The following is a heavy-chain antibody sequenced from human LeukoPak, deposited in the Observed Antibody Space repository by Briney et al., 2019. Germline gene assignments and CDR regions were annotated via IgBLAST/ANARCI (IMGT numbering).Heavy chain of an antibody. CDR3: ARTAGYSSSWGLDY. CDR2: IYYSGST. Sequence: SQTLSLTCTVSGGSISSGDYYWSWIRQPPGKGLEGIGYIYYSGSTYYNPSLKSRVTISVDTSKNQFSLKLSSVTAADTAVYYCARTAGYSSSWGLDYWGQGTLVTVSS. J-gene: IGHJ4*02. V-gene: IGHV4-30-4*08. CDR1: GGSISSGDYY. D-gene: IGHD6-13*01.